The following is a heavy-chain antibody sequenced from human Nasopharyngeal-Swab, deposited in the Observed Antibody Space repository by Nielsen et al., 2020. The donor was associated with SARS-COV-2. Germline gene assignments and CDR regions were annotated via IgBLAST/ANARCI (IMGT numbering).Heavy chain of an antibody. J-gene: IGHJ6*02. CDR2: IYYSGSP. V-gene: IGHV4-39*07. CDR1: GDSISSSSYY. Sequence: SETLSLTCTVSGDSISSSSYYWGWIRQPPGKELEWIGNIYYSGSPYYNPSLQSRVTISVDTSKNQFSLKLSSVTAADTAIYYCARGRYLGIYYYGMDVWGQGTTVTVSS. D-gene: IGHD3-16*01. CDR3: ARGRYLGIYYYGMDV.